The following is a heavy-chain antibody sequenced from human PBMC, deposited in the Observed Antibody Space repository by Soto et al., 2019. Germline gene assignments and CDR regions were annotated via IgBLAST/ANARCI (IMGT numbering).Heavy chain of an antibody. CDR1: GGTFSSYA. Sequence: QVQLVQSGAEVKKPGSSVKVSCKASGGTFSSYAISWVRQAPGQGLEWMGGIIPIFGTANYAQKFQGRVTITADKSTSTAYMELSSLRSEDTAVYYCARSPCYDYWSGYFLYGMDVWGQGTTVTVSS. D-gene: IGHD3-3*01. J-gene: IGHJ6*02. V-gene: IGHV1-69*06. CDR3: ARSPCYDYWSGYFLYGMDV. CDR2: IIPIFGTA.